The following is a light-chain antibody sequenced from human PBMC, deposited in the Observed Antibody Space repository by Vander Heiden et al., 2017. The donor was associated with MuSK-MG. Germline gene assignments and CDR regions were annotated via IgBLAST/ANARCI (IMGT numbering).Light chain of an antibody. CDR3: QQYYSTPLT. CDR1: QSILYSSNNKNY. J-gene: IGKJ4*01. Sequence: DIVITQSPASLVVSLGERATINCKSSQSILYSSNNKNYLAWYQQKPGQPPKLLIYWASTRESGVPDRFSGSGSGTDFTLTISSLQAEDVAVYYCQQYYSTPLTFGGGTKVEIK. CDR2: WAS. V-gene: IGKV4-1*01.